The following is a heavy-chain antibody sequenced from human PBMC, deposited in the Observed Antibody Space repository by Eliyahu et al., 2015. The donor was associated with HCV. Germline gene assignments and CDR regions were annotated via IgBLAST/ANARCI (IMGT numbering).Heavy chain of an antibody. CDR2: MNPNSGNT. D-gene: IGHD3-9*01. Sequence: QVQLVQSGAEVKKPGASVKVSCKASGYTFTSYDINWVRQATGQGLEWMGWMNPNSGNTGYAQKFQGRVTMTRNTSISTAYMELSSLRSEDTAVYYCARTNRRLRYFDWLSPPSYYMDVWGKGTTVTVSS. CDR1: GYTFTSYD. V-gene: IGHV1-8*01. J-gene: IGHJ6*03. CDR3: ARTNRRLRYFDWLSPPSYYMDV.